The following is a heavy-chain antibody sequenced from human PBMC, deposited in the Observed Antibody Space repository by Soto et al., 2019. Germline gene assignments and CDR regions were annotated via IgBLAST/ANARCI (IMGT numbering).Heavy chain of an antibody. Sequence: ASETLSLTCTVSGGSISSYYWSWIRQPAGKGLEWIGRIYTSGSTNYNPSLKSRVTMSVDTSKNQFSLKLSSVTAADTAVYYCARVAGSSTLGWFDPWGQGTLVTVSS. CDR2: IYTSGST. CDR1: GGSISSYY. CDR3: ARVAGSSTLGWFDP. D-gene: IGHD6-13*01. J-gene: IGHJ5*02. V-gene: IGHV4-4*07.